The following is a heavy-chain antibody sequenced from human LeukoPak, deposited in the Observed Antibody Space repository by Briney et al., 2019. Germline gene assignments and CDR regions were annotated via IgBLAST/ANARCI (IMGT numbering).Heavy chain of an antibody. CDR1: GGSISSYY. Sequence: PSETLSLTCTVSGGSISSYYWSWIRQPAGKGLEWLGRIYSSGSTYYNPSLKSRVTMSVDTSKNQFSLKLSSVTAADTAVYYCAKEGGYYDILTGCWAPHFDYWGQGTLVTVSS. V-gene: IGHV4-4*07. D-gene: IGHD3-9*01. CDR3: AKEGGYYDILTGCWAPHFDY. CDR2: IYSSGST. J-gene: IGHJ4*02.